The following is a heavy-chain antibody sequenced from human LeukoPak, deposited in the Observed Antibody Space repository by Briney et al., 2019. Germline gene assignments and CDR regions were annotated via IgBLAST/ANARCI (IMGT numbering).Heavy chain of an antibody. CDR1: GYTFTSYG. Sequence: GASVKVSCKASGYTFTSYGISWVRQAPGQGLEWMGWISAYNGNTNYAQKFQGRVTMTTDTSTSTAYMELSSLRSEDTAVYYCARVLKYSSSEYYFDYWGQGTLVTVSS. CDR2: ISAYNGNT. CDR3: ARVLKYSSSEYYFDY. D-gene: IGHD6-6*01. V-gene: IGHV1-18*01. J-gene: IGHJ4*02.